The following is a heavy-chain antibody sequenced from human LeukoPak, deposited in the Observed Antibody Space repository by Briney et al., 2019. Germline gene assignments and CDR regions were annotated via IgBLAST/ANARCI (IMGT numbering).Heavy chain of an antibody. D-gene: IGHD5-12*01. CDR2: ISGSGGSA. CDR1: GFTFSSNA. Sequence: GGSLRLSCAASGFTFSSNAMSWVRQAPGKGLEWVSAISGSGGSAYYADSVKGRFTISRDNSKNTLYLQMNSLRAEDTAVYYCAKDIGFGGYDPFDYWGQGTLVTVSS. V-gene: IGHV3-23*01. CDR3: AKDIGFGGYDPFDY. J-gene: IGHJ4*02.